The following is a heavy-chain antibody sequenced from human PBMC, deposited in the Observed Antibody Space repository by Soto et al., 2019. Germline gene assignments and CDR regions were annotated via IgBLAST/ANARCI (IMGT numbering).Heavy chain of an antibody. V-gene: IGHV3-15*07. CDR1: GFPFTNSG. CDR2: VKSKTDGGSS. CDR3: TTDSRTTLPEIRFDY. J-gene: IGHJ4*01. D-gene: IGHD1-26*01. Sequence: GGSPRLSFVASGFPFTNSGINWVRQVPGKGLEWVGQVKSKTDGGSSDYAAAVKGRFAVSRDDSRNIVYLQMNSLKIEDTGVYYCTTDSRTTLPEIRFDYWGHGTQVTVSS.